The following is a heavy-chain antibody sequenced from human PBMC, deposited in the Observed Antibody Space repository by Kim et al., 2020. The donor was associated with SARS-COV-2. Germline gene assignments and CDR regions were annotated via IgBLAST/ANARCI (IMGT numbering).Heavy chain of an antibody. V-gene: IGHV3-33*06. CDR3: AKDGADPLQSWFDS. CDR1: GFSFSGYG. J-gene: IGHJ5*01. CDR2: IWHDGSNK. D-gene: IGHD1-26*01. Sequence: GGSLRLSCEASGFSFSGYGMHWVRQAPGKGLEWVAIIWHDGSNKYYADSVKGRFTISRENSKNTLYLQMNSLRAEDTAVYYCAKDGADPLQSWFDSWGQGTLVTVSS.